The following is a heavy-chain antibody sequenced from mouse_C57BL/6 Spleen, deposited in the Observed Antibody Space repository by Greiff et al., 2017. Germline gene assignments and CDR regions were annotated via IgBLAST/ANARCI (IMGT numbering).Heavy chain of an antibody. CDR2: IYPGDGDT. J-gene: IGHJ4*01. D-gene: IGHD2-1*01. CDR1: GYAFSSYW. CDR3: ARSGYGNYGFYAMDY. Sequence: QVQLQQSGAELVKPGASVKISCKASGYAFSSYWMNWVKQRPGKGLEWIGQIYPGDGDTNYNGKFKGKATLTADKSSSTAYMQLSSLTSEDSAVYFCARSGYGNYGFYAMDYWGQGTSVTVSS. V-gene: IGHV1-80*01.